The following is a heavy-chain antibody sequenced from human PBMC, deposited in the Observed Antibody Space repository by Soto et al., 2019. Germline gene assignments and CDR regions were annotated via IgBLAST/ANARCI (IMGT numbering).Heavy chain of an antibody. V-gene: IGHV4-34*01. Sequence: SETLSLTCAVSGGSFNDYYWSWVRQPPGKGLEWIGEIKHSGLTNYNSSLKSRITMSVDTTKNRFSLKLSSVTAADTAVYYCARLYSTTWSPDAFDIWGQGTVVTVSS. CDR1: GGSFNDYY. CDR2: IKHSGLT. J-gene: IGHJ3*02. CDR3: ARLYSTTWSPDAFDI. D-gene: IGHD2-2*01.